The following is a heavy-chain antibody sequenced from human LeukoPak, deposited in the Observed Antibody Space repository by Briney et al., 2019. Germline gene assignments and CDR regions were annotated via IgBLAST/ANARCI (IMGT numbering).Heavy chain of an antibody. V-gene: IGHV4-59*08. Sequence: PSETLSLTCTVSGGSISSYYWSWIRQPPGKGLEWIGYISYSGSTNDNPSLKSRVTISVDTSRNQFSLKLSSVTAADTAVYYCARRYYGDYDHYFDYWGQGTLVTVSS. CDR2: ISYSGST. D-gene: IGHD4-17*01. CDR3: ARRYYGDYDHYFDY. CDR1: GGSISSYY. J-gene: IGHJ4*02.